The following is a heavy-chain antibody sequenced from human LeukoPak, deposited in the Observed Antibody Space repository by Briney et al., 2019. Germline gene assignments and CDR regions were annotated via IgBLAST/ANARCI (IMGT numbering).Heavy chain of an antibody. CDR3: ARVEGGYYYYYMDV. V-gene: IGHV4-61*02. J-gene: IGHJ6*03. CDR1: GGSISSGSYY. Sequence: SQTLSLTCTVSGGSISSGSYYWSWIRQPAGKGLEWIGRIYTSGSTNYNPSLKSRVTISVDTSKNQFSLKLSSVTAADTAVYYCARVEGGYYYYYMDVWGKGTTVTVSS. D-gene: IGHD3-16*01. CDR2: IYTSGST.